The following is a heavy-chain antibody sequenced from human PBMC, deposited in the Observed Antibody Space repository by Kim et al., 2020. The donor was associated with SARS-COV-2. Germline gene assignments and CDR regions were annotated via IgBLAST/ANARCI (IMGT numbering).Heavy chain of an antibody. D-gene: IGHD3-10*01. Sequence: SVKVSCKASGGTFSSYAISWVRQAPGQGLEWMGRIIPILGIANYAQKFQGRVTITADKSTSTAYMELNSLRSEDTAVYYCARERLGGSGSYYKAELYVFDYWGQGTLVTVSS. CDR3: ARERLGGSGSYYKAELYVFDY. CDR1: GGTFSSYA. V-gene: IGHV1-69*04. CDR2: IIPILGIA. J-gene: IGHJ4*02.